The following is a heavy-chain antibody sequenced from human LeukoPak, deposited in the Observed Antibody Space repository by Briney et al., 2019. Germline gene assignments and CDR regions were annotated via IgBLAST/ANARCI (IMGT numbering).Heavy chain of an antibody. J-gene: IGHJ4*02. CDR2: RNHRGSS. D-gene: IGHD6-19*01. Sequence: SETLSLTCSVHGSSFTGYYWSWICQPPGKGLEWIGERNHRGSSYFNPSFESRVTISLDMSRKQFSLNLTSVTAADTAFYYCARGSGSYSGAADYWGQGTLVTVSS. V-gene: IGHV4-34*01. CDR1: GSSFTGYY. CDR3: ARGSGSYSGAADY.